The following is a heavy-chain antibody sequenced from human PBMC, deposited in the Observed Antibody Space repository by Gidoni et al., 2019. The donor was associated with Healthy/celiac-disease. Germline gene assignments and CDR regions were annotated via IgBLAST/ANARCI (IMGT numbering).Heavy chain of an antibody. CDR2: IYYSGST. Sequence: QLQLQESGPGLVKPSETLSLTCTVSGGSISSSSYYWGWIRQPPGKGLEWIGSIYYSGSTYYNPSLKSRVTISVDTSKNQFSLKLSSVTAADTAVYYCARHGGSGYYYGFDYWGQGTLVTVSS. CDR3: ARHGGSGYYYGFDY. V-gene: IGHV4-39*01. CDR1: GGSISSSSYY. J-gene: IGHJ4*02. D-gene: IGHD3-22*01.